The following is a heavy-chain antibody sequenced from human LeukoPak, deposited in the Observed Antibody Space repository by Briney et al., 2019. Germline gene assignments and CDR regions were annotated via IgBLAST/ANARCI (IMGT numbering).Heavy chain of an antibody. J-gene: IGHJ4*02. D-gene: IGHD4-23*01. V-gene: IGHV3-23*01. Sequence: GGSLRLSCAASEFDFSSHAMTWVRQAPGKGLEWVSAISISGSKTYYADSVKGRFTISRDNSKNTLYLQMNSLRDEDTAVYYCARVAAGYSVNYFDYWGQGTLVTVSS. CDR3: ARVAAGYSVNYFDY. CDR1: EFDFSSHA. CDR2: ISISGSKT.